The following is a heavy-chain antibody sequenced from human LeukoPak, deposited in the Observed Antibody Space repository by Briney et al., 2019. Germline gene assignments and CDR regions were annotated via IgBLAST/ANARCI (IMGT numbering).Heavy chain of an antibody. J-gene: IGHJ3*02. Sequence: SETLSLTCTVSGGFISSYYWSWIRQPPGKGLEWIGYIYYSGSTNYNPSLKSRVTISVDTSKNQFSLKLSSVTAADTAVYYCASSHAFDIWGQGTMVTVSS. CDR3: ASSHAFDI. CDR2: IYYSGST. V-gene: IGHV4-59*08. CDR1: GGFISSYY.